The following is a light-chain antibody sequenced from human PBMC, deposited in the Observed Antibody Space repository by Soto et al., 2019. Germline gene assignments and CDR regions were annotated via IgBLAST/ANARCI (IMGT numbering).Light chain of an antibody. J-gene: IGLJ2*01. CDR3: QSHDNSLRGSV. CDR2: SVS. Sequence: QSALTQPRSVSGSPGQPVTISCIGTSSDVGGYNYVSWYQQHPGKAPKLMIYSVSKRPSGVPDRFSGSKSCNTASLTISGLQAEDEADYYCQSHDNSLRGSVFGGGTKLTVL. V-gene: IGLV2-11*01. CDR1: SSDVGGYNY.